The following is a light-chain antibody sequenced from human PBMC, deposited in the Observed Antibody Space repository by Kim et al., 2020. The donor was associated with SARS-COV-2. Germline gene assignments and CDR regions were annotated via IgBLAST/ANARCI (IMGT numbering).Light chain of an antibody. Sequence: SASIGDRVNNTCRASQSINSHVIWYQQKPGSAPKLLIYTASMLQSGVPSRFSGCVSETDFALTISSLHPQDCATYYFQQSYTPPYTFRRGTRLELK. CDR1: QSINSH. CDR3: QQSYTPPYT. CDR2: TAS. V-gene: IGKV1-39*01. J-gene: IGKJ2*01.